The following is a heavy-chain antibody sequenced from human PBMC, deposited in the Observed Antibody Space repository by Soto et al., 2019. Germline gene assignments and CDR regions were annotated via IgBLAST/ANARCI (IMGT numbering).Heavy chain of an antibody. J-gene: IGHJ6*02. CDR3: ARQWYCSSTSCYTRGRYYYGMDV. Sequence: SETLSLTCTVAGGSISSSSYYWGWIRQPPGKGLEWIVSIYYSGSTYYNPSLKSRVTISVDTSKNQFSLKLSSVTAADTAVYYCARQWYCSSTSCYTRGRYYYGMDVWGQGTTVTVSS. CDR2: IYYSGST. CDR1: GGSISSSSYY. V-gene: IGHV4-39*01. D-gene: IGHD2-2*02.